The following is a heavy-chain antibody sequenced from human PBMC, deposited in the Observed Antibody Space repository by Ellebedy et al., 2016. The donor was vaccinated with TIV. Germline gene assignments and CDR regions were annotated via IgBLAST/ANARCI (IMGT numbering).Heavy chain of an antibody. J-gene: IGHJ2*01. Sequence: MPSETLSLTCSVSGGSISRDYWSWIRQPPGKGLEWIAYIYYSGSTNYNPSLKSRVTISVDTSKNQFSLKLNSVTAADTAVYYCARVSGAWFFDLWGRGTLVTVSS. CDR2: IYYSGST. CDR3: ARVSGAWFFDL. V-gene: IGHV4-59*01. D-gene: IGHD7-27*01. CDR1: GGSISRDY.